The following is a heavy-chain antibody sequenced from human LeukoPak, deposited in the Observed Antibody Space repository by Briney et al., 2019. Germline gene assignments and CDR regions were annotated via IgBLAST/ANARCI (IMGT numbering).Heavy chain of an antibody. CDR1: GFTFDDYA. D-gene: IGHD1-26*01. CDR2: ISWNSGSI. CDR3: AKDKGQWEPLEY. J-gene: IGHJ4*02. Sequence: GGSLRLSCAASGFTFDDYAMHWVRQAPGKGLEWVPGISWNSGSIGYADSVKGRFTISRDNAKNSLYLQMNSLRAEDTALYYCAKDKGQWEPLEYWGQGTLVTVSS. V-gene: IGHV3-9*01.